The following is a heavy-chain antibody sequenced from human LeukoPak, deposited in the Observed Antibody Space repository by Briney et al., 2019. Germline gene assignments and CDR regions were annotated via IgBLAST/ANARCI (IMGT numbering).Heavy chain of an antibody. CDR1: GFTFSSYS. D-gene: IGHD3-10*01. CDR2: VSGSGAHT. J-gene: IGHJ4*02. CDR3: AKDLWFGESTSGFDY. Sequence: PGGSLRLSCAASGFTFSSYSMNWVRQAPGKGLQWVSAVSGSGAHTYYADSVKGRFTISRDNSKNTLYLQMNSLRAEDTAVYYCAKDLWFGESTSGFDYWGQGTLVTVSS. V-gene: IGHV3-23*01.